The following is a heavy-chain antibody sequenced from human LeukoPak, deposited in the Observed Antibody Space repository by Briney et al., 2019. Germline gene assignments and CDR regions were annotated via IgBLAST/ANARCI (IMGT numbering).Heavy chain of an antibody. V-gene: IGHV3-23*01. J-gene: IGHJ1*01. D-gene: IGHD3-16*01. CDR2: ISPSGDIT. Sequence: GGSLTLSCAGSGFSFSSHGMNWVRQAPGKGLEGVAGISPSGDITYYTDSVGGRFTISRDNFKNTLSLQVNSLRAEDTAMYYCAKDDDWGRYKHWGQGTLVTVSS. CDR3: AKDDDWGRYKH. CDR1: GFSFSSHG.